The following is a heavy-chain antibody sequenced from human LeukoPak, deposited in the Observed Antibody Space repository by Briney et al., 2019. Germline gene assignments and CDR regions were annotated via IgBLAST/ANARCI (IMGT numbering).Heavy chain of an antibody. CDR3: ARGGDSGWYFVY. Sequence: PGGSLGLSCAAPGFTFSSYSMNWVRQAPGKGLEWVSSISSSSSYIYYADSVEGRFTISRDNAKNSLYLQMNSLRAEDTAVYYCARGGDSGWYFVYWGQGTLVTVSS. D-gene: IGHD6-19*01. J-gene: IGHJ4*02. V-gene: IGHV3-21*01. CDR1: GFTFSSYS. CDR2: ISSSSSYI.